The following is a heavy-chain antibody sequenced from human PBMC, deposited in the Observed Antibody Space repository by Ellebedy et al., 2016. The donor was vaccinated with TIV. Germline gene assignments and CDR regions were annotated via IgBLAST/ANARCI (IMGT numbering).Heavy chain of an antibody. V-gene: IGHV2-5*01. CDR1: GFSLSTSGVG. Sequence: SGPTLVXPTQTLTLTCTFSGFSLSTSGVGVGWIRQPPGKALEWLALIYWNDDKRYSPSLKSRLTITKDTSKNQVVLTMTNMDPVDTATYYCAHRENYCSGGSCYFNDAFDIWGQGTMVTVSS. CDR3: AHRENYCSGGSCYFNDAFDI. CDR2: IYWNDDK. D-gene: IGHD2-15*01. J-gene: IGHJ3*02.